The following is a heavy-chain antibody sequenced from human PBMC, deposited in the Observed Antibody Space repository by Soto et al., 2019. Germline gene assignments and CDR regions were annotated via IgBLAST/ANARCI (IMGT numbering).Heavy chain of an antibody. CDR1: GGTFTNYV. V-gene: IGHV1-69*01. CDR3: ARGRSSPNFDP. Sequence: QVQLVLSGAEVRKPGSSVKVSCKISGGTFTNYVISWLRQAPGQGLEWMGGLIPIFGAANLAQKFQGRVTITADESTSTVNMELSSLTSEDTAVYYCARGRSSPNFDPWGQGTLVTVSS. CDR2: LIPIFGAA. J-gene: IGHJ5*02. D-gene: IGHD6-6*01.